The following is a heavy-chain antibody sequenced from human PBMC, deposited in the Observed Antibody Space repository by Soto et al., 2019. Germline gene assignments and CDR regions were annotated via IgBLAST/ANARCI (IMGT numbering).Heavy chain of an antibody. CDR3: ARKGVGGAPAGISYYHHGWDV. V-gene: IGHV1-18*01. J-gene: IGHJ6*02. CDR1: GYTFTNYG. Sequence: QVQLVQSGAEVKKPGASVKVSCQASGYTFTNYGISWVRQAPGQGLEWMGWISTDNGNTHSARKVQGRVTMTTDTSTSTASREVRSLRSADTAMYYCARKGVGGAPAGISYYHHGWDVGGQGTTATFSS. CDR2: ISTDNGNT. D-gene: IGHD6-13*01.